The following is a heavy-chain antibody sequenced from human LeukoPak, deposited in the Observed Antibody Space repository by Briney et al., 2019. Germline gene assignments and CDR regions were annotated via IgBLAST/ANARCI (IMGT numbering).Heavy chain of an antibody. CDR1: SGSINSYY. Sequence: SETLSLTCTVSSGSINSYYWNWIRQPPGKGLEWIGRIYSSGSTNYSPSLKSRVTISVDTSKNQFSLKLSSVTAADTAVYYCARGPNSSSWGGYYYYYYMDVWGKGTTVTVSS. J-gene: IGHJ6*03. CDR2: IYSSGST. V-gene: IGHV4-59*12. CDR3: ARGPNSSSWGGYYYYYYMDV. D-gene: IGHD6-13*01.